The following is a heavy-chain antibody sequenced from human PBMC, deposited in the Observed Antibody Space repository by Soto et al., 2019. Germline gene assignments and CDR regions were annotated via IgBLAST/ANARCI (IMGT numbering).Heavy chain of an antibody. CDR3: ARGRWFDP. Sequence: SETLSLTCAVYGGSFSGYYWSWIRQPPGKGLEWIGEIDHSGSTNYNPSLKSRVTISVDTSKNQFSLKLSSVTAADTAVYYCARGRWFDPWGQGTLVTVSS. CDR1: GGSFSGYY. V-gene: IGHV4-34*01. CDR2: IDHSGST. J-gene: IGHJ5*02.